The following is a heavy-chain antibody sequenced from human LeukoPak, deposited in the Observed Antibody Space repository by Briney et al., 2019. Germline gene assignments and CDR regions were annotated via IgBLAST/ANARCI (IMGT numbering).Heavy chain of an antibody. Sequence: GGSLRLSCAASGFTFSSYGMHWVRQAPGKGLEWVAFIPYDGSNKYYTDSVKGRFTISRDNSENTLYLQMNSLRAEDTAVYYCARRDSSDQTDYYYYYYMDVWGKGTTVTVSS. CDR2: IPYDGSNK. J-gene: IGHJ6*03. V-gene: IGHV3-30*02. D-gene: IGHD3-22*01. CDR1: GFTFSSYG. CDR3: ARRDSSDQTDYYYYYYMDV.